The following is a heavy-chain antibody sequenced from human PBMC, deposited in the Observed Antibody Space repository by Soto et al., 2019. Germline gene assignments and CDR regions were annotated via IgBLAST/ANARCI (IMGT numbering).Heavy chain of an antibody. CDR2: INSDGSST. D-gene: IGHD3-22*01. Sequence: GGSLRLSCAASGFTFSSYWMHWVRQAPGKGLVWVSRINSDGSSTSYADSVKGRLTISRDNAKNTLYLQMNSLRAEDTAVYYCARDPPPADYYDSSGYYYNYYYYGMDVWGQGTTVTVSS. CDR3: ARDPPPADYYDSSGYYYNYYYYGMDV. CDR1: GFTFSSYW. V-gene: IGHV3-74*01. J-gene: IGHJ6*02.